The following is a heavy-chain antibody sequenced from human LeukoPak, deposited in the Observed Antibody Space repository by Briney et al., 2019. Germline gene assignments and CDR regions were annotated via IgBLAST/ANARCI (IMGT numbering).Heavy chain of an antibody. Sequence: GGSLRLSCAASGFTFSDYYMSWIRQAPGKGLEWVSYISSSGSTIYYADSVKGRFTISRDNAKNSLYLQMNSLRAEDTAVYYCARSYDILTGYYSRYYCYGMDVWGQGTTVTVSS. CDR1: GFTFSDYY. CDR2: ISSSGSTI. D-gene: IGHD3-9*01. CDR3: ARSYDILTGYYSRYYCYGMDV. J-gene: IGHJ6*02. V-gene: IGHV3-11*01.